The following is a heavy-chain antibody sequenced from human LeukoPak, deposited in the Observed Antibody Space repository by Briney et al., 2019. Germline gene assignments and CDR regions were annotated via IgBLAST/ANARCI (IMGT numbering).Heavy chain of an antibody. CDR1: GFTFSSYG. V-gene: IGHV3-30*18. J-gene: IGHJ4*02. Sequence: GGSLRLSCAASGFTFSSYGMHWVRQAPGKGLEWVAVISYDGSNKYYADSVKGRFTISRDNSKNTLYLQMNSLRAEDTAVYYCAKDQDSYGFYYFDYWGQGTLVTVSS. D-gene: IGHD5-18*01. CDR2: ISYDGSNK. CDR3: AKDQDSYGFYYFDY.